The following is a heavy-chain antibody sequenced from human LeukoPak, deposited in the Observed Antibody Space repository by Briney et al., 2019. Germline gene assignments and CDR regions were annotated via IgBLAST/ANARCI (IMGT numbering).Heavy chain of an antibody. D-gene: IGHD6-13*01. J-gene: IGHJ4*02. Sequence: GGCLRLSCAASGFTVSSNYMSWVRQAPGKGLEWVSVIYSGGSTYYADSVKGRFTISRDNSKNTLYLQMNSLRAEDTAVYYCATDSPGIAAAGRVYWGQGTLVTLSS. CDR2: IYSGGST. CDR3: ATDSPGIAAAGRVY. CDR1: GFTVSSNY. V-gene: IGHV3-66*02.